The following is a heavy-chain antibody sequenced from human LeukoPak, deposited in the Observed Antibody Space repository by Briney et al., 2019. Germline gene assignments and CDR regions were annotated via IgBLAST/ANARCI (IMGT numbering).Heavy chain of an antibody. V-gene: IGHV3-53*01. J-gene: IGHJ4*02. CDR1: GFTVSSNY. D-gene: IGHD4-11*01. CDR3: ARDGRYSNSYDY. Sequence: GGSLRLSCAASGFTVSSNYMSWVRQAPGKGLEWVSVIYSGGSSYYADSVKGRFTISRDNSKNTLYLQMNSLRAEDTAVYYCARDGRYSNSYDYWGQGTLVTVSS. CDR2: IYSGGSS.